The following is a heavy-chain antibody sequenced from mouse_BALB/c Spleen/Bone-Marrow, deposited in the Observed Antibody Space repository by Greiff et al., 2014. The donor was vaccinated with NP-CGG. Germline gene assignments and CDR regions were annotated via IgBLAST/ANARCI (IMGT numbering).Heavy chain of an antibody. Sequence: QVQLQQSGAELAKPGASVKMSCKASGYTFTSYWMHWVKQRPGQGLEWIGYINPSTGYTEYNQKFKDKATLTADESSSTAYMQLSSLTSEDSAVYYCARPSWFAYWGQGTLVTVSA. J-gene: IGHJ3*01. CDR1: GYTFTSYW. CDR3: ARPSWFAY. V-gene: IGHV1-7*01. CDR2: INPSTGYT.